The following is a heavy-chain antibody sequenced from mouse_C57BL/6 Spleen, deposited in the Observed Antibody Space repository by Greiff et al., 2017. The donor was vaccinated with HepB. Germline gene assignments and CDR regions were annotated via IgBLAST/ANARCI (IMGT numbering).Heavy chain of an antibody. CDR1: GFTFSSYA. Sequence: EVKLVESGEGLVKPGGSLKLSCAASGFTFSSYAMSWVRQTPEKRMEWVAYISSGGDYIYYADTVKGRFTISRDNARNTLYLQMSSLTSEDTAMYYCTRGLLRYAMDYWGQGTSVTVSS. D-gene: IGHD1-1*01. J-gene: IGHJ4*01. CDR3: TRGLLRYAMDY. CDR2: ISSGGDYI. V-gene: IGHV5-9-1*02.